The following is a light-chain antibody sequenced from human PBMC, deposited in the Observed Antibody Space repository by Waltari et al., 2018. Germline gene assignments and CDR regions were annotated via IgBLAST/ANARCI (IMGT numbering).Light chain of an antibody. J-gene: IGKJ4*01. CDR3: QQSFTTPLT. Sequence: DVQMTQSPSSLSASLGDRVTITCRSGQSISSYLNWYQQKPGLPPKLLIYASSTLQTGVPSRFSGSGSGTDFTLTISSLQPEDFATYYCQQSFTTPLTFGRGTKVEIK. CDR1: QSISSY. V-gene: IGKV1-39*01. CDR2: ASS.